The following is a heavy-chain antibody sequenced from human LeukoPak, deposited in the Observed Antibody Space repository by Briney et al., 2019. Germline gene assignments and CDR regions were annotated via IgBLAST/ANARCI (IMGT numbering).Heavy chain of an antibody. CDR2: IYYSGST. D-gene: IGHD5-12*01. CDR1: GGSISSYY. V-gene: IGHV4-59*01. CDR3: ARDWGEGYSGYDYGRSYFDY. J-gene: IGHJ4*02. Sequence: PSETLSLTCTVSGGSISSYYWSWIRQPPGKGLEWIRYIYYSGSTNYNPSLKSRVTISVATSKNQFSLKLSSVTAADTAVYYCARDWGEGYSGYDYGRSYFDYWGQGTLVTVSS.